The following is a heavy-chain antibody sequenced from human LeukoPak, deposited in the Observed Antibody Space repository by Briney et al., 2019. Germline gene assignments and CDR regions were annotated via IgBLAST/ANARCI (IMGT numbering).Heavy chain of an antibody. V-gene: IGHV3-30*02. Sequence: PGGSLRLSCAASGFTSSSYGMHCVRQAPGKGLEWVAFIRYDGSNKYYADSVKGRFTISRDNSKNTLYLQMNSLRAEDTAVYYCAKTGLGVELDWLLFGYWGQGTLVTVSS. CDR1: GFTSSSYG. J-gene: IGHJ4*02. CDR3: AKTGLGVELDWLLFGY. CDR2: IRYDGSNK. D-gene: IGHD3-9*01.